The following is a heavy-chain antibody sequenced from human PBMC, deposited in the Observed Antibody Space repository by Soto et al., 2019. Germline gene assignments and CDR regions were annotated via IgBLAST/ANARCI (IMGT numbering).Heavy chain of an antibody. CDR2: ISAYNGNT. CDR3: ARVLGGGVVGAPNSY. D-gene: IGHD1-26*01. J-gene: IGHJ4*02. V-gene: IGHV1-18*01. Sequence: ASVKVSCKASGYTFTSYGISWVRQAPGQGLEWMGWISAYNGNTNYAQKLQGRVTMTTDTSTSTAYMELRSLRSDDPAVYYCARVLGGGVVGAPNSYWGQGTLVTVSS. CDR1: GYTFTSYG.